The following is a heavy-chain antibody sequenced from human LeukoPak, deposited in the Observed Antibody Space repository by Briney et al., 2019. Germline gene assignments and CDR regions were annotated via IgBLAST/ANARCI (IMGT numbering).Heavy chain of an antibody. Sequence: ASVKVSCKASGYTFTSYYMHWVRQAPGQGLEWMGIINPSGGSTSYAQKFQGRVTMTRDTSTSTVYMELSSLRSEDTAVYYCARGIGQQLSTVGFDYWRQGTLVTVSS. CDR3: ARGIGQQLSTVGFDY. CDR1: GYTFTSYY. CDR2: INPSGGST. J-gene: IGHJ4*02. D-gene: IGHD6-13*01. V-gene: IGHV1-46*01.